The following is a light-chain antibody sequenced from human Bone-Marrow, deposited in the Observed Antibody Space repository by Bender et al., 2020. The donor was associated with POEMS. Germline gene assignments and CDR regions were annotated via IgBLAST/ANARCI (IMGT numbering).Light chain of an antibody. CDR1: SSNIGSTY. J-gene: IGLJ3*02. Sequence: QSVLTQPPSTSGTPGQRVTISCSGSSSNIGSTYVYWYQQLPGTAPKLLFYRNNQRPSGVPDRFSASKSGTSASLAISGLRSEDEADYYCAAWDDSLFWVFGGGTKVTVL. CDR2: RNN. CDR3: AAWDDSLFWV. V-gene: IGLV1-47*01.